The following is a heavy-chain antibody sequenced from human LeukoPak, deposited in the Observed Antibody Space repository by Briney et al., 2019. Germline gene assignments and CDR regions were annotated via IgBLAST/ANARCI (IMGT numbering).Heavy chain of an antibody. CDR3: ARGTLVGAIYNWFDP. CDR1: GGSISSYY. D-gene: IGHD1-26*01. J-gene: IGHJ5*02. CDR2: IYYSGST. Sequence: SETLSLTCTVSGGSISSYYWSWLRQPPGKGLEWIGYIYYSGSTNYNPSLKSRVTITVDTSKNQFSLKLNSVTAADTAMYYCARGTLVGAIYNWFDPWGQGTLVTVSS. V-gene: IGHV4-59*01.